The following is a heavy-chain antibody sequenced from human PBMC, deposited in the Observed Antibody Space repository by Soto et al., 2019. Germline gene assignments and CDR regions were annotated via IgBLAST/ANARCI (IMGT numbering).Heavy chain of an antibody. CDR3: AKSGSWSYYYYGMDV. J-gene: IGHJ6*02. CDR1: GFTFSSYA. Sequence: EVQLLESGGGLVQPGGSLRLSCAASGFTFSSYAMSWVRQAPGKGLEWVSAISGSGGSTYYADSVKGRFTISRDNSKNTLYLQMNSLRAEDTAGYYCAKSGSWSYYYYGMDVWGQGTTVTVSS. CDR2: ISGSGGST. V-gene: IGHV3-23*01. D-gene: IGHD6-13*01.